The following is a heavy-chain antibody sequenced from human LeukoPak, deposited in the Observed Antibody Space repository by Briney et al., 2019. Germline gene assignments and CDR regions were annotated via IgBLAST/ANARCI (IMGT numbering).Heavy chain of an antibody. J-gene: IGHJ3*02. D-gene: IGHD3-10*01. CDR1: RFTFRSYG. Sequence: PGRSLRLSCAASRFTFRSYGIHWVRQAPGKGREWVTVISYDGSNKYYADSVKGRFTLSRDNSKNTLFSQMNRLRAEDTAGYYCAKSKCRYRSGSQYAHDFDIWGQGTMVTVSS. CDR3: AKSKCRYRSGSQYAHDFDI. CDR2: ISYDGSNK. V-gene: IGHV3-30*18.